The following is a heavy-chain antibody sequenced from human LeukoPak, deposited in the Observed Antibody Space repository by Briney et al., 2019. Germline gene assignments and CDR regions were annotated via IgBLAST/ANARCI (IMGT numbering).Heavy chain of an antibody. Sequence: GGSLRLSCAASGFNFNNYVMHWVRQAPGKGLEWVAVISYDGSNIYYADSVKGRFTISRDNSKNTLYVQMSSLRTEDTAVYYCAREMATTETFDCWGQGTLVTVSS. J-gene: IGHJ4*02. CDR1: GFNFNNYV. CDR2: ISYDGSNI. CDR3: AREMATTETFDC. D-gene: IGHD5-12*01. V-gene: IGHV3-30-3*01.